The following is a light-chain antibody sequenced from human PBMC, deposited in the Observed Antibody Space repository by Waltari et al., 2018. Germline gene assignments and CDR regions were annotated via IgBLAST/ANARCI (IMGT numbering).Light chain of an antibody. CDR1: ILAKKY. CDR2: KDN. J-gene: IGLJ3*02. CDR3: YSAADNAVGV. V-gene: IGLV3-27*01. Sequence: SYDLTQPSSVSVSPGQTARITCSGDILAKKYGRWFQQKPGQAPVQVIYKDNERPSGIPERFSGSSSGTTVTLNISGAHVDDEADYYCYSAADNAVGVFGGGTKLTV.